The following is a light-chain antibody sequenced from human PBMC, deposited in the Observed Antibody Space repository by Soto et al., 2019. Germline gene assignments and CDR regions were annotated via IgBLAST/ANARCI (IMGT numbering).Light chain of an antibody. V-gene: IGKV1-5*01. J-gene: IGKJ1*01. Sequence: DIQMTQSPSTVSASVGDRITITCRASQSINTWLAWYRQRPGEAPQLLIYDVSTLAMGVPSRFSGRGSGTXXXLXXXXLQPXDFXXXXXXXYQTYSRTFGQGTKVEVK. CDR3: XXYQTYSRT. CDR2: DVS. CDR1: QSINTW.